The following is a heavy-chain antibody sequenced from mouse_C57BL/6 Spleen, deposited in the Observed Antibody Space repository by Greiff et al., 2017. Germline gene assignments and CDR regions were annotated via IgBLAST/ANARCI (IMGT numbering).Heavy chain of an antibody. Sequence: EVQLVESGGGLVKPGGSLKLSCAASGFTFSSYAMSWVRQTPDKRLGWVATISDGGIYPYYPANVKGRFTISRDNAKNNLYLQMSHLEAEDTAMYYCAREGDGYFDVWGTGTTGTVSA. CDR1: GFTFSSYA. V-gene: IGHV5-4*01. J-gene: IGHJ1*03. D-gene: IGHD3-3*01. CDR2: ISDGGIYP. CDR3: AREGDGYFDV.